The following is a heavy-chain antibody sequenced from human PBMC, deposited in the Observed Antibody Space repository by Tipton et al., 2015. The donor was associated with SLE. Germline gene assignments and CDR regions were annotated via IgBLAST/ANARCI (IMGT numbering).Heavy chain of an antibody. CDR2: IYYSGST. D-gene: IGHD2-2*01. CDR3: ARTSRGVPPEPFDY. Sequence: TLSLTCTVSGGSISSYYWSWIRQPPGKGLEWIGYIYYSGSTNYNPSLKSRVTISADTSKNQFSLKLSSVTAADTAVYYCARTSRGVPPEPFDYWGQGTLVTVSS. J-gene: IGHJ4*02. V-gene: IGHV4-59*01. CDR1: GGSISSYY.